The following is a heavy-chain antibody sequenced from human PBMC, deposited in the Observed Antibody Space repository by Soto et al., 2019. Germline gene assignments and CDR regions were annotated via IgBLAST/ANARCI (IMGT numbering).Heavy chain of an antibody. J-gene: IGHJ4*02. CDR1: GFSLTTSGVG. CDR3: ARSSGRTLDS. Sequence: QITLKESGPTLVKPTQTLTLTCTFSGFSLTTSGVGVGWIRKPPGKALEWLSLSYWDDDKRSSPSLCSRLTITKDTPKNQVVLTVTNVDPVDTGTYYCARSSGRTLDSWGQGTLVTVSS. D-gene: IGHD3-22*01. CDR2: SYWDDDK. V-gene: IGHV2-5*02.